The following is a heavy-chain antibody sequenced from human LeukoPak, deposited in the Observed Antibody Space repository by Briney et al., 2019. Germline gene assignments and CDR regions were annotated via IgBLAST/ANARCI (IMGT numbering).Heavy chain of an antibody. CDR3: AREYPYYYDSSGPPYGSPAFDI. D-gene: IGHD3-22*01. Sequence: PSETLSLTCAVSGGSISSGGYSWSWIRQPPGKGLEWIGYIYYSGSTYYNPSLKSRVTISVDTSKNQFSLKLSSVTAADTAVYYCAREYPYYYDSSGPPYGSPAFDIWGQGTMVTVSS. V-gene: IGHV4-30-4*07. CDR1: GGSISSGGYS. CDR2: IYYSGST. J-gene: IGHJ3*02.